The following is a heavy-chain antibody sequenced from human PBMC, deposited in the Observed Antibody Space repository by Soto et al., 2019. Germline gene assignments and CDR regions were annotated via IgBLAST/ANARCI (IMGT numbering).Heavy chain of an antibody. CDR1: GITFSSYA. CDR3: ARGRSGFYYFDY. D-gene: IGHD3-10*01. Sequence: EVQLVESGGGLVQPGGSLRLSCAASGITFSSYAMHWVRQAPGKGLEYVSGLSSNGGSTYYANSVKGRFTISRDNSKNTLYLQMGSLRAEDMAVYYCARGRSGFYYFDYWGQGSLVTVSS. J-gene: IGHJ4*02. V-gene: IGHV3-64*01. CDR2: LSSNGGST.